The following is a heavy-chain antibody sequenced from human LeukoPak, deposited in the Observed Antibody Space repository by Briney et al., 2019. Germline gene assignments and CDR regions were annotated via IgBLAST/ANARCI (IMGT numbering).Heavy chain of an antibody. V-gene: IGHV4-39*01. J-gene: IGHJ4*02. CDR3: ARRTSNPVGAIDY. D-gene: IGHD1-26*01. Sequence: ASETLSLTGTVSGGSISSSDYYWGWIRQPPEKGLEWIGAISSGGSTYYNPSLKSRVTISVDSSKNQFSLKLSSVTAADTAVYYCARRTSNPVGAIDYWGQGTLVTVSS. CDR2: ISSGGST. CDR1: GGSISSSDYY.